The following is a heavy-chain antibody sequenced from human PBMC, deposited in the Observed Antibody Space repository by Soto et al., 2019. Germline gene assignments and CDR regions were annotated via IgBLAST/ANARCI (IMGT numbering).Heavy chain of an antibody. CDR3: AYASASHHHAMEV. D-gene: IGHD6-25*01. Sequence: QITLKESGPTLVKSTQTLTLTCTFSGFSHTTSGVGVAWIRQPPGKALEWLALIYWDDDERYSQSRKTRLSITKGTSKDQVVLTMANMDPVDTATYYCAYASASHHHAMEVWGQGTTVTVSS. V-gene: IGHV2-5*02. J-gene: IGHJ6*02. CDR1: GFSHTTSGVG. CDR2: IYWDDDE.